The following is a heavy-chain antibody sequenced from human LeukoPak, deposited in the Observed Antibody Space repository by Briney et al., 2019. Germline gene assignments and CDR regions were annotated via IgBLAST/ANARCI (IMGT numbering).Heavy chain of an antibody. CDR2: ISGSGGST. D-gene: IGHD3-10*01. V-gene: IGHV3-23*01. CDR1: GFTFTISG. J-gene: IGHJ4*02. Sequence: GGSLRLSCAASGFTFTISGMHWVRQAPGKGLEWVSAISGSGGSTYYADSVKGRFTISRDNSKNTLYLQMNSLRAEDTAVYYCAKDMLYYYGSGDEYYFDYWGQGTLVTVSS. CDR3: AKDMLYYYGSGDEYYFDY.